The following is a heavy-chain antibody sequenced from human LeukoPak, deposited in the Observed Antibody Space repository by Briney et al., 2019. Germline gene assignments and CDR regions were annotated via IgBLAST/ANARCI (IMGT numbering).Heavy chain of an antibody. CDR3: AKDRPNYYGSNGHYYKLNGDC. Sequence: GGSLRLSCAASGFTFSSYAMSWVRQAPGKGLEWVSSITSSGSATYYADSVKGWFTISRDNYDNTLYLQMNSLRTEDTAVYYCAKDRPNYYGSNGHYYKLNGDCWGQGTLVTVSS. CDR2: ITSSGSAT. CDR1: GFTFSSYA. J-gene: IGHJ4*02. D-gene: IGHD3-22*01. V-gene: IGHV3-23*01.